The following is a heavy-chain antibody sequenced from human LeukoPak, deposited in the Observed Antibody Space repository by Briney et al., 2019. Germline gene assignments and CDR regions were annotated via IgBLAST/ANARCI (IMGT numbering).Heavy chain of an antibody. CDR1: GYTLTELS. CDR2: FDPEGGET. D-gene: IGHD2-15*01. CDR3: ATGKKLRLPYYYYGMDV. J-gene: IGHJ6*02. Sequence: GASVKVSCKVSGYTLTELSMHWVRQAPGKGLEWMGGFDPEGGETIYAQKFQGRVTMTEDTSTDTAYMELSSLRSEDTAVYYCATGKKLRLPYYYYGMDVWGQGTTVTVSS. V-gene: IGHV1-24*01.